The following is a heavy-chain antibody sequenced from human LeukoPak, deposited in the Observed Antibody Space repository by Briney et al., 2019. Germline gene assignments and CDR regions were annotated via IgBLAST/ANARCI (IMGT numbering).Heavy chain of an antibody. V-gene: IGHV4-59*01. Sequence: SETLSLTCTVSGGSISSSYWSWIRQPPGKGLEWIGYIYYSGSTNYNPSLKSRVTISLDTSKNRFSLKLNSVTAADTAVYYCAGSIYVWGSYRPLDYWGQGTLVTVSS. CDR3: AGSIYVWGSYRPLDY. J-gene: IGHJ4*02. CDR1: GGSISSSY. D-gene: IGHD3-16*02. CDR2: IYYSGST.